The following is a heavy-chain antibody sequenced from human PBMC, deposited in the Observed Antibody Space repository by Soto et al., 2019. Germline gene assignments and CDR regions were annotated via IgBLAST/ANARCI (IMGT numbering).Heavy chain of an antibody. V-gene: IGHV3-7*01. J-gene: IGHJ6*02. CDR1: TFPFSTYW. CDR2: IHRDEIEK. Sequence: EVQLVESGGGLVQPGGSLRLSCAASTFPFSTYWMTWVRQAPGKGLEWVANIHRDEIEKYYMDSAKGRFTISRDNAKNSLYLQMTSLRAEDTAVYYCAGGNALDVWGQGTTVTVSS. CDR3: AGGNALDV.